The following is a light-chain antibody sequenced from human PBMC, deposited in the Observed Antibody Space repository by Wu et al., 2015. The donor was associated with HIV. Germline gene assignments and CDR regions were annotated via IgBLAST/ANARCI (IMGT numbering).Light chain of an antibody. CDR3: QQYGNSPWT. J-gene: IGKJ1*01. CDR1: QNITKY. Sequence: EIVLTQSPGTLSISSGERATLSCRASQNITKYLAWYQQRLGQPPRLLIYGASTTTTDIPDRFRGSGSGTEFTLTITRLEPEDFAEYYCQQYGNSPWTFGQGTRVEIK. CDR2: GAS. V-gene: IGKV3-20*01.